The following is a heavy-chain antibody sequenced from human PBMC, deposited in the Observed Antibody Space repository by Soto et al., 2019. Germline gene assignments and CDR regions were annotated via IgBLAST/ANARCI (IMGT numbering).Heavy chain of an antibody. CDR3: ASYHLNSYYYGMDV. CDR2: ISAYNGNT. CDR1: GYTFTSYG. V-gene: IGHV1-18*01. J-gene: IGHJ6*02. Sequence: QVQLVQSGAAVKKPGASVKVSCKASGYTFTSYGFSWVRQAPGQGLEWMGWISAYNGNTKYAQKLQGRVTMTTDTSKSTAYMELRGLRSDDTAVYYCASYHLNSYYYGMDVWGQGTTVTVSS.